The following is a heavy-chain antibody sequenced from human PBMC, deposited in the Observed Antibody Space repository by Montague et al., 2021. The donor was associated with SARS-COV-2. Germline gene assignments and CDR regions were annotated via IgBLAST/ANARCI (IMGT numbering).Heavy chain of an antibody. D-gene: IGHD3/OR15-3a*01. J-gene: IGHJ4*02. V-gene: IGHV3-7*01. CDR2: INQDETAK. Sequence: SLRLSCAASGFTSGDYQMTWVRQAPGKGLQWVANINQDETAKTYVDSVKGRFTISRDNAKNSLILQMNSLKDEDTAVYCCARSPRGSGTGWLDYWGRGTLVTVPS. CDR1: GFTSGDYQ. CDR3: ARSPRGSGTGWLDY.